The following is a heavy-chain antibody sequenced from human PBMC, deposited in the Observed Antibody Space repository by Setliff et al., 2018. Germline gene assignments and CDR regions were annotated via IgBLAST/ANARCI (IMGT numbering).Heavy chain of an antibody. CDR1: GYIFTYYA. CDR2: INAGNGNT. Sequence: ASVKVSCKASGYIFTYYAIHWVRQAPGQRLEWMGWINAGNGNTKYSQKFQGRVTITRDTSASTAYMELGSLTSEDTAVYYCARRPYDSSGYFNYWGQGTLVTVSS. V-gene: IGHV1-3*01. D-gene: IGHD3-22*01. CDR3: ARRPYDSSGYFNY. J-gene: IGHJ4*02.